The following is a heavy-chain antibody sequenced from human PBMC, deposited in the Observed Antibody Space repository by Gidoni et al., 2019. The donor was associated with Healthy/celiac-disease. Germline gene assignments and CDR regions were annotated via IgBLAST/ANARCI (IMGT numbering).Heavy chain of an antibody. CDR1: GFTFSSYA. J-gene: IGHJ3*02. V-gene: IGHV3-64D*09. D-gene: IGHD2-2*01. CDR3: AVVPAAHDAFDI. Sequence: EVQLVESGGGLVQPGGSLSLSCLASGFTFSSYAMHWVRQAPGKRLEYVSAISSNGGSTYYADTVKGRFTISRDNSKSTLYLQMGSLRAEDTAVYYCAVVPAAHDAFDIWGQGTMVTVSS. CDR2: ISSNGGST.